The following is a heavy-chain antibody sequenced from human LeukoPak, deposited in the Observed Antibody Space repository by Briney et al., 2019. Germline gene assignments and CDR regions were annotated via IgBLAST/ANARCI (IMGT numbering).Heavy chain of an antibody. Sequence: ASVKVSCKVSGYTLTELSMHWVRQAPGKGLEWMGGFDPEDGETIYAQKFQGRVTMTEDTSTDTAYMELSSLRSEDTAVYYCPTVAITMVRGVILQNWGQGTLVTVSS. J-gene: IGHJ4*02. CDR3: PTVAITMVRGVILQN. CDR1: GYTLTELS. V-gene: IGHV1-24*01. CDR2: FDPEDGET. D-gene: IGHD3-10*01.